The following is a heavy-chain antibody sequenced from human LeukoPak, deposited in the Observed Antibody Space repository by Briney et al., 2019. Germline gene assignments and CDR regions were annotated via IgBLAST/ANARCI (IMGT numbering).Heavy chain of an antibody. CDR1: GFTFGLYA. Sequence: GGSLRLSCSASGFTFGLYAMHWVRQAPGRGLEYVSAITSNGGSTYYADSVKGRFTISRDNSKNTLYLHMSTLRPEDTAVYYCAYSSGYYHWGQGTLVTVSS. D-gene: IGHD3-22*01. J-gene: IGHJ1*01. CDR3: AYSSGYYH. CDR2: ITSNGGST. V-gene: IGHV3-64D*06.